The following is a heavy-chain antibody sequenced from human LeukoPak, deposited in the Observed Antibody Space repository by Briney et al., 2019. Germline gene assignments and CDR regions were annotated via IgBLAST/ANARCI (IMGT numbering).Heavy chain of an antibody. CDR3: ASGVNYFDY. J-gene: IGHJ4*02. Sequence: GGSLRLSCAASGFTFSSYWMNWVRQAPGKELVWVSHINSDGRYATYADSVKGRFTISRDNAKKSLYLQMNSLRAEDTAVYYCASGVNYFDYWGQGTLVTVSS. CDR1: GFTFSSYW. D-gene: IGHD3-3*01. V-gene: IGHV3-74*01. CDR2: INSDGRYA.